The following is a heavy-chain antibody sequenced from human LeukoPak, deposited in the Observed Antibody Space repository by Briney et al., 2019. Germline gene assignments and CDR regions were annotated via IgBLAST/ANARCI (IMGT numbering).Heavy chain of an antibody. Sequence: GESLKISCKGSGYSFTSYWIGWVRQMPGKGLEWMGIIYPGDSDTRYSASFQGQLTISTDESVSTAYLQWTSLRASDTAMYYCERSWGVDYGGNAGYWGKGTLVTVSS. CDR1: GYSFTSYW. J-gene: IGHJ4*02. CDR2: IYPGDSDT. CDR3: ERSWGVDYGGNAGY. D-gene: IGHD4-23*01. V-gene: IGHV5-51*01.